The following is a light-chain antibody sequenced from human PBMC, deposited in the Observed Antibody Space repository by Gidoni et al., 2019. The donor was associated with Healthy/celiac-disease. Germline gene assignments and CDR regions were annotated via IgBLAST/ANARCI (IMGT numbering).Light chain of an antibody. CDR2: AAS. Sequence: DIQMTQSPSSLSASVGDRVTITCRASQSISSYLNWYQQKPGKAPKLLIYAASSLQSGVQSRFSGSGSGTDFTLTISSLQPEDFATYYGQQSYSTPIFTFXPXTKVXIK. CDR3: QQSYSTPIFT. CDR1: QSISSY. J-gene: IGKJ3*01. V-gene: IGKV1-39*01.